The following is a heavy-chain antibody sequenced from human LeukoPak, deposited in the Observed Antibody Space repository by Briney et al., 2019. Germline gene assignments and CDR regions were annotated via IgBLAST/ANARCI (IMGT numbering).Heavy chain of an antibody. V-gene: IGHV4-59*01. CDR1: GGSISSYC. Sequence: SGTLSLTCTVSGGSISSYCWSWIRQPPGKGLEWIGYIYNSGSTNYNQSLKSRGTISEDMSNNQFSLKLSSVTAADTAVYYCARALRLWGGNSGIAFDIWGQGTMVTVSS. CDR2: IYNSGST. J-gene: IGHJ3*02. CDR3: ARALRLWGGNSGIAFDI. D-gene: IGHD4-23*01.